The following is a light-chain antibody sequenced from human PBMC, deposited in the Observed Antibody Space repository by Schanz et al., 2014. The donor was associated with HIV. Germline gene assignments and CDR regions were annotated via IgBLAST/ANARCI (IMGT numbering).Light chain of an antibody. Sequence: QSVLAQPPSVSGAPGQRVTISCTGSSSNIGADFDVHWYQLLPGTAPKLLIFDNTNRPSGVTARFSGSNSASSASLAISGLQAEDEADYFCQSFDSSLNGVVFGGGTKLTVL. CDR2: DNT. CDR1: SSNIGADFD. CDR3: QSFDSSLNGVV. J-gene: IGLJ3*02. V-gene: IGLV1-40*01.